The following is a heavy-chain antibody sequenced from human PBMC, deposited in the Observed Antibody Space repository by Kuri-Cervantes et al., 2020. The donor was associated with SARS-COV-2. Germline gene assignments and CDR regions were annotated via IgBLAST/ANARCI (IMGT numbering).Heavy chain of an antibody. CDR3: ARGREGVVPATILGLGYFLYFSMDV. V-gene: IGHV4-34*01. D-gene: IGHD2-2*01. CDR2: INHSGST. CDR1: GGSFSGYY. J-gene: IGHJ6*03. Sequence: GSLRLSCAVFGGSFSGYYWSWIRQSPGKGLEWIGKINHSGSTNYNPSLSSRVTISVDMSKNQFSLRLSSVTAADTAMCYCARGREGVVPATILGLGYFLYFSMDVWGKGTSVTVSS.